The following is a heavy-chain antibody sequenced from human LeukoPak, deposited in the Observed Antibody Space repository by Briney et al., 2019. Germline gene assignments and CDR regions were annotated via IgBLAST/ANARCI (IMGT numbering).Heavy chain of an antibody. Sequence: GGSLRLSCAASGFTFSSYGMHWVRQAPGKGLEWVAVISYDGSNKYYADSVKGRFTISRDNSKNTLYLQMNSLRAEDTAVYYCARGGIAAAGTRDYWGQGTLVTVSS. J-gene: IGHJ4*02. V-gene: IGHV3-30*03. CDR2: ISYDGSNK. D-gene: IGHD6-13*01. CDR1: GFTFSSYG. CDR3: ARGGIAAAGTRDY.